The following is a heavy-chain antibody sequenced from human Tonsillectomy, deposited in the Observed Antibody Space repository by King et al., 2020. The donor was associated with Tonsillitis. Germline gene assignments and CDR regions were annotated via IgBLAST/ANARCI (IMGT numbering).Heavy chain of an antibody. CDR3: ARSGYGDYPDAFDI. CDR1: GGSISNYF. V-gene: IGHV4-59*01. CDR2: IYYTGST. J-gene: IGHJ3*02. D-gene: IGHD4-17*01. Sequence: QLQESGPGLVRPSETLSLTCTVSGGSISNYFWSWIRQPPGKGLEWIGYIYYTGSTNCNPSLKSRVAMSVDTSKNQFSLKLTSVTAADTAVYYCARSGYGDYPDAFDIWGQGTVVTVSS.